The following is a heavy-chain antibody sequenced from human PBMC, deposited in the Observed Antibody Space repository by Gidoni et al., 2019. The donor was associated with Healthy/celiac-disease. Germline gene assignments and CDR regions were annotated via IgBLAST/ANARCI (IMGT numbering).Heavy chain of an antibody. D-gene: IGHD4-17*01. CDR2: ISSSSSYT. V-gene: IGHV3-11*05. CDR1: GFTFSDYY. CDR3: ARDPDYGGNSEYFDY. Sequence: QVQLVESGGGLVKPGVSLRLSCAASGFTFSDYYMSWIRQAPGKGLEWVSYISSSSSYTNYADSVKGRFTISRDNAKNSLYLQMNSLRAEDTAVYYCARDPDYGGNSEYFDYWGQGTLVTVSS. J-gene: IGHJ4*02.